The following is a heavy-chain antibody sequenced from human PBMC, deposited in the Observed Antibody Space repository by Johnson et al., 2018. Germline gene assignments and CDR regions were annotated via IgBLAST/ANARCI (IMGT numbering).Heavy chain of an antibody. J-gene: IGHJ6*03. D-gene: IGHD5-18*01. V-gene: IGHV2-5*02. CDR1: GFSLSTSGVG. CDR3: AHSGYSYGYSYYYYYMDV. Sequence: QITLKESGPTLVKPTQTLTLTCTFSGFSLSTSGVGVGWIRQPPGKAMEWLALIYWDDDKRYSPSLKSRLTITKDTSKNQVVLTMTNMDPVDTATYYCAHSGYSYGYSYYYYYMDVWGKGTTVTVSS. CDR2: IYWDDDK.